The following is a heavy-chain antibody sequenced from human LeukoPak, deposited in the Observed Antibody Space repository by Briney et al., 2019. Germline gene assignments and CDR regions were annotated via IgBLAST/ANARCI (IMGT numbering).Heavy chain of an antibody. CDR2: INHRGST. J-gene: IGHJ6*02. D-gene: IGHD3-3*01. CDR3: ARGGDFWSGYYYYGMDV. CDR1: GGSFSGYY. Sequence: SETLSLTCAVYGGSFSGYYWSWIRQPPGKGLEWIGEINHRGSTNYNPSLKSRVTISVDTSKNQFSLELNSVTAADTAVYYCARGGDFWSGYYYYGMDVWGQGTTVTVSS. V-gene: IGHV4-34*01.